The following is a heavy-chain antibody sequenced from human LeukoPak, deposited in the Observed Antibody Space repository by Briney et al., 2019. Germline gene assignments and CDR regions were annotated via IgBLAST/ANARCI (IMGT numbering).Heavy chain of an antibody. CDR1: GYTFINYD. CDR3: ARQGYGGNPQGAADY. J-gene: IGHJ4*02. Sequence: ASVKVSCKASGYTFINYDFSWVRQAPGQGLEWMRWISTYNGNTNYAQKLQGRVTMTTDTSTSTAYMELRSLRSDDTAVYYCARQGYGGNPQGAADYWGQGTLVTVSS. V-gene: IGHV1-18*01. D-gene: IGHD4-23*01. CDR2: ISTYNGNT.